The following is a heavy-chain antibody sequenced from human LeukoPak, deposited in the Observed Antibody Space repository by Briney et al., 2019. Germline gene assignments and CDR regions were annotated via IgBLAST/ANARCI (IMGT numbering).Heavy chain of an antibody. CDR1: GFTFSSYA. CDR2: ISSNGGST. J-gene: IGHJ3*02. V-gene: IGHV3-64*01. CDR3: AREITYFYDSGGYWDAFDI. D-gene: IGHD3-22*01. Sequence: GGSLRLSCAASGFTFSSYAMHWVRQAPGKGLEYVSAISSNGGSTYYANSVKGRFTISRDNSKNTLYLQMSSLRAEDTAVYYCAREITYFYDSGGYWDAFDIWGQGTMVTVSS.